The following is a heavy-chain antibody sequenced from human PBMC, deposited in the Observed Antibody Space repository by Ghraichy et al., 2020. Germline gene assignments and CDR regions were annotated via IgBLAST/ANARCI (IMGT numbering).Heavy chain of an antibody. CDR1: GFTFSSDW. CDR2: INSDGSDR. J-gene: IGHJ4*02. CDR3: ARDLGYY. Sequence: LSLTCAASGFTFSSDWMHWVRQTPDKGLVWVSRINSDGSDRTYADSVKGRFTVSRDNAKNTLYLQMNSLRAEDSAVDYCARDLGYYWCQGTLVTVSS. V-gene: IGHV3-74*01. D-gene: IGHD7-27*01.